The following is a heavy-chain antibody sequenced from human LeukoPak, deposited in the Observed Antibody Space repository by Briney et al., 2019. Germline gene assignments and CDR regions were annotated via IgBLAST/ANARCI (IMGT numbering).Heavy chain of an antibody. CDR2: IYSGGST. D-gene: IGHD2-15*01. CDR1: GVTVGTNS. CDR3: ARGAEYCSGGSCLDDYYGMDV. J-gene: IGHJ6*02. V-gene: IGHV3-53*01. Sequence: GGSLRLSCAASGVTVGTNSMSWARQSPGKGLEWVSVIYSGGSTYNADSVNGRFTVSRDNSRNTLFLQMNNLRAEDTALYFCARGAEYCSGGSCLDDYYGMDVWGQGTTVTVSS.